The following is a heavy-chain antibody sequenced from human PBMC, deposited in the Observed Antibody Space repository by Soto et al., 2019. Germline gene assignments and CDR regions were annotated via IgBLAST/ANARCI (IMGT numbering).Heavy chain of an antibody. V-gene: IGHV4-59*11. CDR1: GGSMSSHY. D-gene: IGHD3-16*01. Sequence: KTSETLSLTCTVSGGSMSSHYWTWLRQPSGKGLEWIGYISYSGSTYYNPSLKSRVTISADTSRNQFSLKLSSVIAADTAVYYCARADPDASVGYWGQGTLVTVSS. CDR3: ARADPDASVGY. J-gene: IGHJ4*02. CDR2: ISYSGST.